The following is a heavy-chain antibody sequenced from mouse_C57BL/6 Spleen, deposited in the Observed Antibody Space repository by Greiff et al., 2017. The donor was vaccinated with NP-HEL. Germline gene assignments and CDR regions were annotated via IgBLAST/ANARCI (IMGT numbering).Heavy chain of an antibody. V-gene: IGHV2-2*01. CDR3: ARGYLSWGNGDYYAMDY. D-gene: IGHD2-1*01. CDR1: GFLLTSYG. Sequence: QVQLQQSGPGLVQPSQSLSITCTVSGFLLTSYGVHWVRQSPGKGLEWLGVIWSGGSTDYNAAFISRLSISKDNSKSQVFFKMNSLQADDTAIYYCARGYLSWGNGDYYAMDYWGQGTSVTVSS. J-gene: IGHJ4*01. CDR2: IWSGGST.